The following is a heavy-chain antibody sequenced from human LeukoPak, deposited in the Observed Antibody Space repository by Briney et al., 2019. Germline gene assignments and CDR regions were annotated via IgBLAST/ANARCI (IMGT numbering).Heavy chain of an antibody. V-gene: IGHV3-48*04. D-gene: IGHD7-27*01. CDR3: ARKVLTGSHSGPFDI. J-gene: IGHJ3*02. CDR2: ISTDSLTI. Sequence: GGSLRLSCADSGFTFNTFGLNWVRQAPGKGLEWIASISTDSLTIKYADFLSGQFTISRDNAENLLFLQMSSLRAEDTAVYFCARKVLTGSHSGPFDILGQGTFVTVSS. CDR1: GFTFNTFG.